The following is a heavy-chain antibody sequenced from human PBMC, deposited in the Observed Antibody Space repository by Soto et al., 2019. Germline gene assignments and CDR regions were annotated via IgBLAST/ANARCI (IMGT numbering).Heavy chain of an antibody. J-gene: IGHJ6*02. CDR3: AREMEWVSGFHHNEVDV. CDR1: RFDFSSSD. V-gene: IGHV3-30*02. D-gene: IGHD3-3*01. Sequence: PGGSLRLSCGAWRFDFSSSDMHWVRQAPGKGLEWVAFISHDGSNQYYGESVKGRFTVSRDKPKKTLYLQMNDQRPDDTAVYNIAREMEWVSGFHHNEVDVWGQGTTVTVSS. CDR2: ISHDGSNQ.